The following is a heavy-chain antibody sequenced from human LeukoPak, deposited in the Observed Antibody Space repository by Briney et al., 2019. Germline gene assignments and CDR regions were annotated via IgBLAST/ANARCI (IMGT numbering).Heavy chain of an antibody. CDR3: VRASRELLRDY. Sequence: GGSLRLSCAASGFTFSSYWMTWVRQAPGKGLEWVANIKPDGSEEYYVDSVKGRFTISRVNAKNSLYLQMNSLRAEGTAVYYCVRASRELLRDYWGQGTLVTVSS. CDR1: GFTFSSYW. CDR2: IKPDGSEE. D-gene: IGHD1-26*01. V-gene: IGHV3-7*01. J-gene: IGHJ4*02.